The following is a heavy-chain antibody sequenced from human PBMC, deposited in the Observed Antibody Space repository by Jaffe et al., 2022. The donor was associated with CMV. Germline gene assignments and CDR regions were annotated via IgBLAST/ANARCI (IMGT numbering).Heavy chain of an antibody. CDR1: GFTFSSYG. V-gene: IGHV3-33*08. Sequence: QVQLVESGGGVVQPGRSLRLSCAASGFTFSSYGMHWVRQAPGKGLEWVAVIWYDGSNKYYADSVKGRFTISRDNSKNTLYLQMNSLRAEDTAVYYCARAGGERTWLQYDYWGQGTLVTVSS. D-gene: IGHD3-16*01. J-gene: IGHJ4*02. CDR3: ARAGGERTWLQYDY. CDR2: IWYDGSNK.